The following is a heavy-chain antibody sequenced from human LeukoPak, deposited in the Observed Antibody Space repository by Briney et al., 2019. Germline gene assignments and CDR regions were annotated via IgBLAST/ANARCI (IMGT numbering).Heavy chain of an antibody. CDR1: GGSISSSSYY. V-gene: IGHV4-39*07. CDR2: IYYSGST. CDR3: ARDPACSSTSCYFRDDAFDI. J-gene: IGHJ3*02. D-gene: IGHD2-2*01. Sequence: SETLSLTCTVSGGSISSSSYYWGWIRQPPGKGLEWIGSIYYSGSTYYNPSLKRRVTISVDTSKNQFSLKLSSVTAADTAVYYCARDPACSSTSCYFRDDAFDIWGQGTIVTVSS.